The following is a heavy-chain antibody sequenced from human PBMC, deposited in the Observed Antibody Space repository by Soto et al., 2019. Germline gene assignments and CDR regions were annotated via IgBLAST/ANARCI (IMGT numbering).Heavy chain of an antibody. CDR3: ATEKRHSSGWTGAFDM. J-gene: IGHJ3*02. V-gene: IGHV3-30-3*01. CDR2: ISYDGSNK. D-gene: IGHD6-19*01. Sequence: QVQLVESGGGVVQPGRSLRLSCAASGFTFSSYAMHWVRQAPGKGLEWVAVISYDGSNKYYADSVKGRFTISRDNSKNTLYLQMNSLKTEDTAVYYCATEKRHSSGWTGAFDMWGQGTVVTVSS. CDR1: GFTFSSYA.